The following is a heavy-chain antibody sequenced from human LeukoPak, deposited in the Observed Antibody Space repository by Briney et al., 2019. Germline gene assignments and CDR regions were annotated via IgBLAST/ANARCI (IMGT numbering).Heavy chain of an antibody. V-gene: IGHV4-34*01. CDR3: ARGAAAGPIRYYYYGMDV. J-gene: IGHJ6*02. CDR2: INHSGST. CDR1: GGSFSGYY. Sequence: SETLSLTCAVYGGSFSGYYWSWIRQPPGKGLEWIGEINHSGSTNYNPSLKSRVTISVDTSKNQFSLKLSSVTAADTAVYYCARGAAAGPIRYYYYGMDVWGQGTTVTVSS. D-gene: IGHD6-13*01.